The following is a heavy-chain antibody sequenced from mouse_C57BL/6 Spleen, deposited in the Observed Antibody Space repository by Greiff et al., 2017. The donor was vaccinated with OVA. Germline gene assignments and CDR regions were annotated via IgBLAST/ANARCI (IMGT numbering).Heavy chain of an antibody. J-gene: IGHJ4*01. V-gene: IGHV1-18*01. D-gene: IGHD2-10*02. CDR1: GYTFTDYN. CDR2: INPNNGGT. CDR3: ARRESLGDAMDY. Sequence: EVQLQQSGPELVKPGASVKIPCKASGYTFTDYNMDWVKQSHGKSLEWIGDINPNNGGTIYNQKCKGKATLTVDKSSSTAYMELRSLTSEDTAVYYCARRESLGDAMDYWGQGTSVTVSS.